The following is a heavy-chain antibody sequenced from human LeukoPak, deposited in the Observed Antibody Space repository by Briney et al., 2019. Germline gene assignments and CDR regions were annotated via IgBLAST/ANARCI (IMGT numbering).Heavy chain of an antibody. CDR1: GGSISSGGYY. CDR2: IYYSGST. D-gene: IGHD4-17*01. CDR3: ARSDYGDYSHLFDY. V-gene: IGHV4-31*03. Sequence: SETLSLTCTVSGGSISSGGYYWSWIRENPGKGREWIGYIYYSGSTYYNPSLKSRVTISVDTSKNQFSLKLSSVTAADTAVYYCARSDYGDYSHLFDYWGQGTLVTVSS. J-gene: IGHJ4*02.